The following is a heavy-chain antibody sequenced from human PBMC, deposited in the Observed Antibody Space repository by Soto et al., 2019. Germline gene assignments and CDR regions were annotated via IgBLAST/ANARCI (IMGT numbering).Heavy chain of an antibody. Sequence: QVQLVQSGAEVKKPGSSVKVSCKASGGTFSSYAISWVRQAPGQGLEWMGGIIPIFGTANYAQKFQGRVTITADESTSTAYMELSSLISEDTAVYYCASHFHGELPDAFDIWGQGTMVTVSS. CDR2: IIPIFGTA. CDR1: GGTFSSYA. D-gene: IGHD1-7*01. V-gene: IGHV1-69*01. CDR3: ASHFHGELPDAFDI. J-gene: IGHJ3*02.